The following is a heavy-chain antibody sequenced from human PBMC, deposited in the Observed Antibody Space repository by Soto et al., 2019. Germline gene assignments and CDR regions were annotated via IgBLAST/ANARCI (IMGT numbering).Heavy chain of an antibody. Sequence: ESGRGVVQPGRSLRLSCAASGFTFRSYTMQWVRQAPGKGLEWVAVILYDGSNKNYADSVKGRFTISRDNSKNTLFLQMNSLKTDEAAVYYCASGQPARPHSRGRGTLVTVSS. V-gene: IGHV3-30-3*01. J-gene: IGHJ5*01. CDR3: ASGQPARPHS. CDR2: ILYDGSNK. CDR1: GFTFRSYT. D-gene: IGHD6-6*01.